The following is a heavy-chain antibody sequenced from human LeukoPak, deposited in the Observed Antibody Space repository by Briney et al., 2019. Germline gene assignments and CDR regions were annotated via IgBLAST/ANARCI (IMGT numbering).Heavy chain of an antibody. Sequence: TGGSLRLSCAASGFSVSNTYMSWVRQAPGKGLEWVSIIYSGGNTYYADSVKGRFTISRDNSKHTLYLQMNRLRPEDTAVYYCARGTVTAPDYWGQEPLVTVSS. V-gene: IGHV3-53*01. CDR1: GFSVSNTY. CDR2: IYSGGNT. D-gene: IGHD2-21*02. CDR3: ARGTVTAPDY. J-gene: IGHJ4*02.